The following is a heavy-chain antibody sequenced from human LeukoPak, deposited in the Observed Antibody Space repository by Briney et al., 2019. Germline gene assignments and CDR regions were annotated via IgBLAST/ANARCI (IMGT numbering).Heavy chain of an antibody. Sequence: PSETLSLTCAVSGGSISSSNWWGWVRQPPGRGLEWVSVIYSDGSTYYADSVKGRFTISRDKSKNTLYLQLNSLRAEDTTVYFCARQSGGPYNWFDPWGQGTLVTVSS. J-gene: IGHJ5*02. D-gene: IGHD2-15*01. V-gene: IGHV3-66*04. CDR3: ARQSGGPYNWFDP. CDR1: GGSISSSNW. CDR2: IYSDGST.